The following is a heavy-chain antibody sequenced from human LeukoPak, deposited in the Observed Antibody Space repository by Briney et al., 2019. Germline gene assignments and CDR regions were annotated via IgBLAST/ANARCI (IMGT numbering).Heavy chain of an antibody. CDR3: ARELIPTYYDFWSGYYETQNYYFDY. J-gene: IGHJ4*02. V-gene: IGHV4-34*01. Sequence: SETLSLTCAVYGGSFSGYYWSWIRQPPGKGLEWIGEINHSGSTNYNPSLKSRVTISVDTSKNQFSLKLSSVTAADTAVYYCARELIPTYYDFWSGYYETQNYYFDYWGQGTLVTVSS. CDR2: INHSGST. CDR1: GGSFSGYY. D-gene: IGHD3-3*01.